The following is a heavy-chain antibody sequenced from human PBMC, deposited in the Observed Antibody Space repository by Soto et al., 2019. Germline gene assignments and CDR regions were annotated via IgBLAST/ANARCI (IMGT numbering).Heavy chain of an antibody. CDR1: GFTFSSYA. D-gene: IGHD2-21*02. CDR2: ISYDGDNK. CDR3: ARDNFESGTAPHFDY. J-gene: IGHJ4*02. V-gene: IGHV3-30-3*01. Sequence: PGGSLRLSCAASGFTFSSYAMYWVRQAPGKGLEWVAIISYDGDNKYYADSVKGRFSISRDNSKNTLYLQMNSLRAEDTAVYYCARDNFESGTAPHFDYWGQGTMVTVST.